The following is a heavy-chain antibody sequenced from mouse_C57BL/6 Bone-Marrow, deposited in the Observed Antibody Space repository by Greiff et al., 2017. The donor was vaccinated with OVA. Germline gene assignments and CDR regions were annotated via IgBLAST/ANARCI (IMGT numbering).Heavy chain of an antibody. Sequence: QVQLKQSGPGLVQPSQSLSITCTVSGFSLTSYGVHWVRQPPGKGLEWLGVIWSGGSTDYNAAFISRLSISKDNSKSQVFFKMNSLQADDTAIYYWAKDYGSSYPYWYFDVWGTGTTVTVSS. CDR3: AKDYGSSYPYWYFDV. CDR2: IWSGGST. V-gene: IGHV2-4*01. CDR1: GFSLTSYG. D-gene: IGHD1-1*01. J-gene: IGHJ1*03.